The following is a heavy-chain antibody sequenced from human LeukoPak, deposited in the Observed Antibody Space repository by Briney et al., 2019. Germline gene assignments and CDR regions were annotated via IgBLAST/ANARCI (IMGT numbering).Heavy chain of an antibody. J-gene: IGHJ6*02. D-gene: IGHD3-9*01. Sequence: ASVKVSCKDSGYIFTSYGISWVRQAPGQGLEWMGWISGYNGNTNYAQKLQGRVSMTTDTSTSTVYMELRRLRCDDTAVYYCPTDSRDDILTGSEADLYHHYYGMDVWGQGTTVTVSS. V-gene: IGHV1-18*01. CDR2: ISGYNGNT. CDR1: GYIFTSYG. CDR3: PTDSRDDILTGSEADLYHHYYGMDV.